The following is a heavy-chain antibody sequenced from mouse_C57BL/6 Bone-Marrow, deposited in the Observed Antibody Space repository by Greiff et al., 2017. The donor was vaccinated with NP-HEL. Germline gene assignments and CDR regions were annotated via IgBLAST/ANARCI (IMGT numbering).Heavy chain of an antibody. Sequence: VQLQQPGAELVKPGASVKMSCKASGYTFTSYWITWVKQRPGQGLEWIGDIYPGSGSTNYNEKFKSKATLTVDTSSSTAYMQLSSLTSEDSAVYFCARHEGDYYGSSFDYWGQGTTLTVSS. D-gene: IGHD1-1*01. CDR1: GYTFTSYW. CDR3: ARHEGDYYGSSFDY. V-gene: IGHV1-55*01. J-gene: IGHJ2*01. CDR2: IYPGSGST.